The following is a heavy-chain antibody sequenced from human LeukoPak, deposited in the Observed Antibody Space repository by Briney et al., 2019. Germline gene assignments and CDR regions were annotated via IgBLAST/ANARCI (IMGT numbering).Heavy chain of an antibody. V-gene: IGHV3-23*01. CDR2: INGGGGTT. CDR3: AKDPLGSSEY. D-gene: IGHD3-10*01. CDR1: GLSFDNYA. Sequence: PGGSLTLSCAASGLSFDNYAMTWVRQVPGKGLEWVSGINGGGGTTHYADSVKGRFTVSRDNSKNTLYLQMNSLRAEDTAVYYCAKDPLGSSEYWGQGTLVAVSS. J-gene: IGHJ4*02.